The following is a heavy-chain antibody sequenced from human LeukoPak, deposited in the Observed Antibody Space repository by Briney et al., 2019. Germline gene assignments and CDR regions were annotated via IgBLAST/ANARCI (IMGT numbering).Heavy chain of an antibody. CDR2: ISWDGGST. Sequence: GGSLRLSCAASGFTFDDYTMHWVRQAPGKGLEWVSLISWDGGSTYYADSVKGRFTISRDNSKNSLYLQMNSLRTEDTALYYCAKGSHYDILTGFPNWFDPWGQGTLVTVSS. D-gene: IGHD3-9*01. J-gene: IGHJ5*02. V-gene: IGHV3-43*01. CDR1: GFTFDDYT. CDR3: AKGSHYDILTGFPNWFDP.